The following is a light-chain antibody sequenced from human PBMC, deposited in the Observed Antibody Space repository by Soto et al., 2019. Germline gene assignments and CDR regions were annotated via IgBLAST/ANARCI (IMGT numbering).Light chain of an antibody. Sequence: EFVLTQSPGTLSLSPGARATLSCRASQSVSSYLAWYQQKPGQAPRLLIYDASNRATGIPARFSGSGSGTDFTLTISSLEPEDFAVYYCQQRSTFGQGTRLEI. J-gene: IGKJ5*01. CDR1: QSVSSY. CDR2: DAS. CDR3: QQRST. V-gene: IGKV3-11*01.